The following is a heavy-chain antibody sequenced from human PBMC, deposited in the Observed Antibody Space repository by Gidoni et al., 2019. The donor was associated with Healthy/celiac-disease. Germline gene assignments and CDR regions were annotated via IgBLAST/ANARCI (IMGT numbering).Heavy chain of an antibody. CDR3: ARVPATVTTSYYYYGMDV. J-gene: IGHJ6*02. Sequence: QVQLVQSGAEVKKPGASVKVSCTASGYTFTSYGISGVRQAPGQGLEWMGWISAYNVNTNYAQKLQGRVTMTTDTSTSTAYMELRSLRSDDTAVYYCARVPATVTTSYYYYGMDVWGQGTTVTVSS. CDR1: GYTFTSYG. CDR2: ISAYNVNT. V-gene: IGHV1-18*01. D-gene: IGHD4-4*01.